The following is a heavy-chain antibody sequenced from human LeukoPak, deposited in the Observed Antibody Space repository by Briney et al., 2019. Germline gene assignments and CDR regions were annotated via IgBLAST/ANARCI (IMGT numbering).Heavy chain of an antibody. CDR1: GFTFSSYA. V-gene: IGHV3-23*01. Sequence: GGSLRLSCAASGFTFSSYAMSWVRQAPGKGLEWVSAISGSGGSTYYADSVKGRFTISRDNSKNTLYLQMNSLRAEDTAVYYCARAPDYGDYVGYGMDVWGQGTTVTVSS. J-gene: IGHJ6*02. CDR2: ISGSGGST. CDR3: ARAPDYGDYVGYGMDV. D-gene: IGHD4-17*01.